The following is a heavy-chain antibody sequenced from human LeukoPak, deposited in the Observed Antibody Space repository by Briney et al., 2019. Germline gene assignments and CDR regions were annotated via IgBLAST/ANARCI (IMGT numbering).Heavy chain of an antibody. D-gene: IGHD3-22*01. Sequence: GGSLRLSCAASGFTFRNAWMTWVRQAPGKGLEWVGRIKTKTDGGTTDYAAPVEGRFTISRDDSKNTLYLQMNSLKTEDTAVYYCTTTVEFYYDSSGYPNYYYNGMDAWGQGTTVTVSS. J-gene: IGHJ6*02. CDR2: IKTKTDGGTT. CDR3: TTTVEFYYDSSGYPNYYYNGMDA. V-gene: IGHV3-15*01. CDR1: GFTFRNAW.